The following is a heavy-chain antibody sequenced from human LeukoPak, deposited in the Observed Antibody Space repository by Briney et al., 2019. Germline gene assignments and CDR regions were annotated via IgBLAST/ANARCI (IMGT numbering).Heavy chain of an antibody. J-gene: IGHJ4*02. CDR1: GDSITRNY. CDR3: ARGSFDSSGYYVFDY. CDR2: IYNSGNT. V-gene: IGHV4-4*07. D-gene: IGHD3-22*01. Sequence: PSETLSLICTVSGDSITRNYWSWIRQPAGKGLEWIGRIYNSGNTNYSPSLESRVTMSTDTSKNQFSLKLTSVTAADTAVYYCARGSFDSSGYYVFDYWGQGTLVTVSS.